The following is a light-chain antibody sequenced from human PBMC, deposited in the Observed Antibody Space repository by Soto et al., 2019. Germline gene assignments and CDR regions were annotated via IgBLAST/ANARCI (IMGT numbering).Light chain of an antibody. J-gene: IGLJ1*01. CDR3: QSYDSGLSGSYV. Sequence: QSVVTQPPSVSGAPGQTVTISCTGTGSNIGAGFQVYWYKQLPGTAPKLLNRPSGVPGRFSDSRSGTSASLAITGLQAEDEADYYCQSYDSGLSGSYVFGTGTKLTVL. CDR1: GSNIGAGFQ. V-gene: IGLV1-40*01.